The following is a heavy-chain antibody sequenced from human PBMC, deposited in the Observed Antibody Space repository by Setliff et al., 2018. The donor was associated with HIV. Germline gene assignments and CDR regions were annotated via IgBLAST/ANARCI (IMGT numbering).Heavy chain of an antibody. CDR1: GFSFDVYA. Sequence: GGSLRLSCGASGFSFDVYAMSWVRQAPGQGLEWVSSISHRDGNTYYADSVKGRFTIPRDNSKNTLYLQMNNLRAEDTAVYLCVGDPPQSGYAFHIWGHGTEVTVSS. CDR3: VGDPPQSGYAFHI. D-gene: IGHD1-1*01. J-gene: IGHJ3*02. V-gene: IGHV3-23*01. CDR2: ISHRDGNT.